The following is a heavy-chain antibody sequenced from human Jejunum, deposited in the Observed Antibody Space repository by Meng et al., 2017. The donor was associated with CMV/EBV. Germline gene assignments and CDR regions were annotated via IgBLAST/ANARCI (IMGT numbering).Heavy chain of an antibody. J-gene: IGHJ2*01. CDR1: GYTYTGYY. Sequence: NATGYTYTGYYIHWMRQAPGEGLEWMGWINPDSGVPNYAQKFQGRATMTRDTSISTAYMELSRLRSDDTAVYYCARVWGNFYWFFDVWGRGTLVTVSS. CDR3: ARVWGNFYWFFDV. V-gene: IGHV1-2*02. CDR2: INPDSGVP. D-gene: IGHD7-27*01.